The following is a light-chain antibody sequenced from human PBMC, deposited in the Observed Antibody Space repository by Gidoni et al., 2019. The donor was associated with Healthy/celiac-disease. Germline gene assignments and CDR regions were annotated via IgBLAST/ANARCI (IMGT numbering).Light chain of an antibody. J-gene: IGLJ2*01. CDR2: SNN. V-gene: IGLV1-44*01. Sequence: QSVLTQPPPASGTPGQRVPISCSGSSSNIGSNTVNWYQQLQGTAPKLLIYSNNQRPSGVPDRFSGSKSGTSASLAISGLQSEDEADYYCAAWDDSVVFGGGTKLTVL. CDR3: AAWDDSVV. CDR1: SSNIGSNT.